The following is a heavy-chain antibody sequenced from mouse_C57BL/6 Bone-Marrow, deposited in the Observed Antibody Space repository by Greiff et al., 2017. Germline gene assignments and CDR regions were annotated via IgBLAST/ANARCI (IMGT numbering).Heavy chain of an antibody. V-gene: IGHV1-59*01. Sequence: QVQLQQPGAELVRPGTSVKLSCKASGYTFTSYWMHWVKQRPGQGLEWIGVIDPSDSYTNYNQKFKGKATLTVDTSSSTAYMQLSSLTSEDSAVYYCARAEDGPFDYRGQGTTLTVSS. CDR2: IDPSDSYT. CDR1: GYTFTSYW. D-gene: IGHD2-3*01. J-gene: IGHJ2*01. CDR3: ARAEDGPFDY.